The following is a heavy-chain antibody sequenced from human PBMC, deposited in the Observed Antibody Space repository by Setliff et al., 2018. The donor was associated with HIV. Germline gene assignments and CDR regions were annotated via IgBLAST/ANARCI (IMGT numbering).Heavy chain of an antibody. J-gene: IGHJ4*02. Sequence: SETLSLTCAVSGGSISSSNWWSWVRQPPGKGLESIGNIYYSGSTYYNPSLKSRVTISVDTSKNQFSLKLSSVTAADTAVYYCARGPDYSSSPPFDYWGQGTLVTVSS. CDR3: ARGPDYSSSPPFDY. V-gene: IGHV4-4*02. CDR2: IYYSGST. CDR1: GGSISSSNW. D-gene: IGHD6-6*01.